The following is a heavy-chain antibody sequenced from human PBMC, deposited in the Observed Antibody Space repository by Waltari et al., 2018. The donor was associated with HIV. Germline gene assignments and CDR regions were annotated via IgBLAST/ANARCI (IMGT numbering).Heavy chain of an antibody. CDR1: GASIVSGGY. Sequence: VQLRESGPGLVRPSQTLSLTCTVSGASIVSGGYNYNWVRQPAGKGLEWIGRIPTSGSVNDNPSLKSRVTISIDTSKNRVSLKLNSVTAADTAVYYCARDEIVSSPHYYGLDVWGQGTTVIVSS. CDR3: ARDEIVSSPHYYGLDV. J-gene: IGHJ6*02. V-gene: IGHV4-61*02. CDR2: IPTSGSV. D-gene: IGHD6-13*01.